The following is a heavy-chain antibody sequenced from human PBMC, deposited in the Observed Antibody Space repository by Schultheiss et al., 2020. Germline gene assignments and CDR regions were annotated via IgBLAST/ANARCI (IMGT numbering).Heavy chain of an antibody. Sequence: GGSLRLSCAASGFTFSSYCMSWVRQAPGKGLEWVANIKQDGSEKYYVDSVKGRFTISRDNSKNTLYLQMNSLRAEDTAVYYCAKGVNYYNSSGLDYWGQGTLVTVSS. CDR3: AKGVNYYNSSGLDY. D-gene: IGHD3-22*01. J-gene: IGHJ4*02. V-gene: IGHV3-7*03. CDR2: IKQDGSEK. CDR1: GFTFSSYC.